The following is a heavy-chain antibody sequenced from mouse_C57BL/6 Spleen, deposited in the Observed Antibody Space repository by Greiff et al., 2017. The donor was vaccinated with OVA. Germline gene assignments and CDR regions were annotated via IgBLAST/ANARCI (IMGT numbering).Heavy chain of an antibody. V-gene: IGHV1-26*01. CDR3: ARRGSTVVATERVMDY. CDR1: GYTFTDYY. Sequence: VQLQQSGPELVKPGASVKISCKASGYTFTDYYMNWVKQSHGKSLEWIGDINPNNGGTSYNQKFKGKATLTVDKSSSTAYMELRSLTSEDSAVYYCARRGSTVVATERVMDYWGQGTSVTVSS. J-gene: IGHJ4*01. D-gene: IGHD1-1*01. CDR2: INPNNGGT.